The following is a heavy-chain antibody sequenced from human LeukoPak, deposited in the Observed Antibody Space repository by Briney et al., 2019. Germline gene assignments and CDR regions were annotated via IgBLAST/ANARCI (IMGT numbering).Heavy chain of an antibody. J-gene: IGHJ4*02. CDR2: ISYSRSS. Sequence: PSETLSLTCTVSGASVISGGYYWSWLRQRPGKGLEWIGYISYSRSSYYNPSLKSRLTISLDTSKNQFSLKLTSMTAADTAVYFCARIQQWLGFDSWGQGTLVTVSS. V-gene: IGHV4-31*03. CDR3: ARIQQWLGFDS. D-gene: IGHD6-19*01. CDR1: GASVISGGYY.